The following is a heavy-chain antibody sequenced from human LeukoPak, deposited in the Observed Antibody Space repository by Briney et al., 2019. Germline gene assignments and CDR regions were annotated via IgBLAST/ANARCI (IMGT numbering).Heavy chain of an antibody. CDR3: ARRNYGGNSNDAFDI. D-gene: IGHD4-23*01. CDR1: GYSFTSYW. CDR2: IYPGDSDT. V-gene: IGHV5-51*01. Sequence: GESLKISCKGSGYSFTSYWIGWVRQMPGKGLEWMGIIYPGDSDTRYSPSFQGQVTISADKSISTAYLQWSSLKASDTAMCYCARRNYGGNSNDAFDIWGQGTMVTVSS. J-gene: IGHJ3*02.